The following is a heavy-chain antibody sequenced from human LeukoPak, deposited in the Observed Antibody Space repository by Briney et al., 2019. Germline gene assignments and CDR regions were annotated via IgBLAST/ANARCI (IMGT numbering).Heavy chain of an antibody. CDR1: GGSITSYY. D-gene: IGHD3-22*01. V-gene: IGHV4-59*01. CDR2: IYRSGST. Sequence: PSETLSLTCTVSGGSITSYYWSWIRQPPGKGLEWIGYIYRSGSTNYNPSLKSRVTISVDTSKNQFSLKLSSVTAADTAVYYCARDYDSSGYYGNWGQGTLVTVSS. CDR3: ARDYDSSGYYGN. J-gene: IGHJ4*02.